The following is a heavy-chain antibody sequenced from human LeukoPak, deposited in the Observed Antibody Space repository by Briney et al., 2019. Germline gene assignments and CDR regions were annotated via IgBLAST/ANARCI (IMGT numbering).Heavy chain of an antibody. Sequence: GASVKVSCKASGYTFTGYYMHWVRQAPGQGLEWMAWINPNSGGTNYAQKFQGRVTMTRDTSISTAYMELSRLRSDDTAVYYCARGREYSSSWYQYWGQGTLVTVSS. D-gene: IGHD6-13*01. J-gene: IGHJ4*02. CDR1: GYTFTGYY. CDR2: INPNSGGT. CDR3: ARGREYSSSWYQY. V-gene: IGHV1-2*02.